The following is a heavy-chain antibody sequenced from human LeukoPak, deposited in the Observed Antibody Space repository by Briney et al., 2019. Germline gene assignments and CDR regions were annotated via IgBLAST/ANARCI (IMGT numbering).Heavy chain of an antibody. CDR1: GFTFSSYA. CDR3: ARSGTTVTTLFY. D-gene: IGHD4-17*01. J-gene: IGHJ4*02. Sequence: GRSLRLSCAASGFTFSSYAMHWARQAPGKGLEWVAVISYDGSNKYYADSVKGRFTISRDNSKNTLYLQMNSLRAEDTAVYYCARSGTTVTTLFYWGQGTLVTVSS. CDR2: ISYDGSNK. V-gene: IGHV3-30-3*01.